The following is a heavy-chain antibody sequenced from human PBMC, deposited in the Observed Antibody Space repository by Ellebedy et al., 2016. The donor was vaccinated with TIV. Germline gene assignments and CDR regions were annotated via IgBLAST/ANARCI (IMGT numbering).Heavy chain of an antibody. V-gene: IGHV3-72*01. Sequence: GESLKISCAASGFTFNAHWMHWVRQAPGKGLEWVGFIRYKANGGTTEYAASVKGRFSISRDDSKSSLYLQMNSLETEDTAVYYCVRDSLFSCMDVWGQGTTVTVSS. J-gene: IGHJ6*02. CDR1: GFTFNAHW. CDR3: VRDSLFSCMDV. CDR2: IRYKANGGTT.